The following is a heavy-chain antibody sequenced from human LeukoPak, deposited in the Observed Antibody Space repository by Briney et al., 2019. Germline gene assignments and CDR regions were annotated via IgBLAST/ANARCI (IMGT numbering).Heavy chain of an antibody. V-gene: IGHV3-23*01. Sequence: GGSLRLSCAASGFTFSSYARSWVRQAPGKGLEWVSTISGSGAGTYYADSVKGRFTISRDNPKNTLYLQMNSLRAEDTAIYYCAKGTRGSGTSYNDDYWGQGTLVTVSS. CDR2: ISGSGAGT. D-gene: IGHD3-10*01. CDR3: AKGTRGSGTSYNDDY. J-gene: IGHJ4*02. CDR1: GFTFSSYA.